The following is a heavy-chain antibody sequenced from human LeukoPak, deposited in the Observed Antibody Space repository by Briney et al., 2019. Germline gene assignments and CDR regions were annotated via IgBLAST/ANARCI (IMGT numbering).Heavy chain of an antibody. V-gene: IGHV4-61*05. Sequence: SETLSLTCTVSGGSITSTSFYWGWIRQPPGKGLAWIGYIYYSGSTNYNPSLKSRVTISVDTSKNQFSLKLSSVTAADTAVYYCARSVYYYDSSGYYPHGDWYFDLWGRGTLVTVSS. J-gene: IGHJ2*01. D-gene: IGHD3-22*01. CDR3: ARSVYYYDSSGYYPHGDWYFDL. CDR2: IYYSGST. CDR1: GGSITSTSFY.